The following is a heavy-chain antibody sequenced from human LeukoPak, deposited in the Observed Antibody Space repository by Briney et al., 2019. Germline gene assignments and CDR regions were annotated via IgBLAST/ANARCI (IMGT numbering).Heavy chain of an antibody. CDR3: ANSRGYSSSPLDY. CDR2: ISGSGGST. CDR1: GFTLSSYA. J-gene: IGHJ4*02. Sequence: GGSLRLSCAASGFTLSSYAMSWVRQAPGKGLEWVSAISGSGGSTYYADSVKGRFTISRDNSKNTLYLQMNSLRAEDTAVYYCANSRGYSSSPLDYWGQGTLVTVSS. D-gene: IGHD6-6*01. V-gene: IGHV3-23*01.